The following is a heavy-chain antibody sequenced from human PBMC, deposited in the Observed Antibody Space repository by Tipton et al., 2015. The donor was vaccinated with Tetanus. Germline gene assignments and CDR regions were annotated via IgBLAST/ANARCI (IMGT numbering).Heavy chain of an antibody. CDR3: TRQNYDSSGYYYGYGMDV. V-gene: IGHV3-73*01. CDR2: IRSKANSYAT. CDR1: GFTFDAYA. J-gene: IGHJ6*02. D-gene: IGHD3-22*01. Sequence: SLRLSCAASGFTFDAYAMHWVRQASGKGLEWVGRIRSKANSYATAYAASVKGRFTISRDDSKNTAYLQMNSLKTEDTAVYYCTRQNYDSSGYYYGYGMDVWGQGTTVTVSS.